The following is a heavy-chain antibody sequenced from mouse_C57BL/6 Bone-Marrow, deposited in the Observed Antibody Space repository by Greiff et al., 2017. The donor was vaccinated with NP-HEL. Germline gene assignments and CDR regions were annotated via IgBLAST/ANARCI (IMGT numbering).Heavy chain of an antibody. CDR3: TTGVTTGYFDY. Sequence: EVQLQQSGAELVRPGASVKLSCTASGFNIKDDYMHWVKQRPEQGLEWIGWLDPENGDTEYASKFQGKATITADTSSNTAYLQLSSLTSEDTAVYYCTTGVTTGYFDYWGQGTTLTVSS. CDR1: GFNIKDDY. J-gene: IGHJ2*01. V-gene: IGHV14-4*01. CDR2: LDPENGDT. D-gene: IGHD2-2*01.